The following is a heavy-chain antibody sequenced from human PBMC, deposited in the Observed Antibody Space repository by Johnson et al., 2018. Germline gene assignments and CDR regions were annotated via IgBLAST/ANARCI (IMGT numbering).Heavy chain of an antibody. CDR1: GFTFNSHG. V-gene: IGHV3-33*01. Sequence: QVQLVQSGGGVVQPGTTLRLSCVASGFTFNSHGMLWVRQAPGKGLEWVSSIWYDGSNQYYADSVKGRFTMSRDNSKNTLYLQMNSLRAEDTAVYYCARRVVPPTNFALDVWGQGNTVTVSS. J-gene: IGHJ6*02. CDR3: ARRVVPPTNFALDV. D-gene: IGHD2-2*01. CDR2: IWYDGSNQ.